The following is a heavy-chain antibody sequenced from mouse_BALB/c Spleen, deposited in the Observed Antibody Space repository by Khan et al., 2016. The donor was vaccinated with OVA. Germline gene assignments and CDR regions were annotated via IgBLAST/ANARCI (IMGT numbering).Heavy chain of an antibody. V-gene: IGHV1-20*02. D-gene: IGHD1-1*01. Sequence: VQLQQSGPELVKPGASVKISCKASGYSFTGYFMNWVMQSHGKSLEWIGRINPHIGETFYNQKFKGKATLTVDEATSTAHLELRSLASEDSAVYYCPRIYRSYFDYWGQGTTLTVSS. CDR3: PRIYRSYFDY. CDR1: GYSFTGYF. CDR2: INPHIGET. J-gene: IGHJ2*01.